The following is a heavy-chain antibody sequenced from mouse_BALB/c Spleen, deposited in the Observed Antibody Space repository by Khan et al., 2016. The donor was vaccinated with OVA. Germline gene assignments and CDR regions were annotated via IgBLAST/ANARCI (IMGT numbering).Heavy chain of an antibody. CDR1: GYTFTSYY. CDR3: ARSEYGAFAF. D-gene: IGHD2-10*02. V-gene: IGHV1S56*01. J-gene: IGHJ3*01. Sequence: QVQLQQSGPELVKPGASVRISCKASGYTFTSYYIHWVKQRPGQGLEWIGWIYPGNVNTKFNENLKDKATLTADKSSSTAYMQLSSLTSEDSAVYFCARSEYGAFAFWGQGTLVTVSA. CDR2: IYPGNVNT.